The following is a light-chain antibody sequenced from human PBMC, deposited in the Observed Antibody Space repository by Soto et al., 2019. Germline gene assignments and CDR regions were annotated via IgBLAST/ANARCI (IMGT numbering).Light chain of an antibody. CDR2: KAS. Sequence: DIQMTQSPSTLSASVGDRVTITCRASQSISSWLAWYQQKPGKAPKLLIYKASSLESGVPSRSSGSGSGTEFTLTISSLQPDDFATSYCQQYNSYSWTFGQGTKVDIK. J-gene: IGKJ1*01. V-gene: IGKV1-5*03. CDR3: QQYNSYSWT. CDR1: QSISSW.